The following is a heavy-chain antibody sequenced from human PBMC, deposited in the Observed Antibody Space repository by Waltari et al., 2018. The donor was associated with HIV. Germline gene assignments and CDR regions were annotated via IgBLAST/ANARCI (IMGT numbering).Heavy chain of an antibody. CDR1: GGSLSRGDYF. V-gene: IGHV4-30-4*08. CDR2: IYYSGST. Sequence: QVQLQESGPGLVKPSQTLSLPCTVSGGSLSRGDYFWNWIRQPPGKGLEWIGYIYYSGSTLYSPSLKSRITISIDRSKNQISLNLNSVTAADTAMYYCTREVKGGGYGDYWGQGTLVTVSS. D-gene: IGHD5-18*01. CDR3: TREVKGGGYGDY. J-gene: IGHJ4*02.